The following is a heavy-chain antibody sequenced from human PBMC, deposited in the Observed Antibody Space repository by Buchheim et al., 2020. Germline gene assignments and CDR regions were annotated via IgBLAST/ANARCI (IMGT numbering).Heavy chain of an antibody. CDR1: GYSSLRYW. J-gene: IGHJ6*02. Sequence: EVQLVQSGAEVKKPGESLMISCKGSGYSSLRYWIGWVRQMPGKGLEWMGIIYPHDSDTRYSPSFQGQVTISGDKSIDTAYPQWSSLKASDSAIYYCASGFVNGYYGMDVWRQGTT. CDR2: IYPHDSDT. CDR3: ASGFVNGYYGMDV. D-gene: IGHD2-8*01. V-gene: IGHV5-51*01.